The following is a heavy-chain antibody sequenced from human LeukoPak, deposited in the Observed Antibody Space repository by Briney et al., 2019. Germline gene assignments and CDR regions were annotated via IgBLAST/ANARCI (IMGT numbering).Heavy chain of an antibody. J-gene: IGHJ5*02. CDR1: GYTFTSYG. Sequence: ASVKVSCKASGYTFTSYGISWVRQAPGQGLEWMGWISAYNGNTNYAQKLPGRVTMTTDTSTSTAYMELRSLRSDDTAVYYCARDSIAAVVRGENWFDPWGQGTLVTVSS. D-gene: IGHD6-13*01. CDR2: ISAYNGNT. CDR3: ARDSIAAVVRGENWFDP. V-gene: IGHV1-18*01.